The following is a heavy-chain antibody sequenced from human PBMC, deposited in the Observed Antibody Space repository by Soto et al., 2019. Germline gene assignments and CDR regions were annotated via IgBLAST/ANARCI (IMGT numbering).Heavy chain of an antibody. Sequence: GGSLRLSCAASGFTFRSYWMHWVRQAPGKGLVWVSRISPDGSTTNYADSVKGRFTISRDNAKNTLFLQMNSLRAEDTAVYYCTREVATVPDYWGQGTLVTVSS. D-gene: IGHD6-13*01. J-gene: IGHJ4*02. V-gene: IGHV3-74*01. CDR3: TREVATVPDY. CDR2: ISPDGSTT. CDR1: GFTFRSYW.